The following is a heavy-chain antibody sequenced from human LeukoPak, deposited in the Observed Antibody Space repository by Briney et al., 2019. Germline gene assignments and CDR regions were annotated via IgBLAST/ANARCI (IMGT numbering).Heavy chain of an antibody. CDR3: ARWSGPTDHDAFDI. Sequence: ASVKVSCKASGGTFSSYAISWVRQAPGQGLEWMGGIIPIFGTANYAQKFQGRVTITADESTSTAYMELSSLRSEDTAVYYCARWSGPTDHDAFDIWGQGTMVTVSS. D-gene: IGHD3-3*01. CDR2: IIPIFGTA. CDR1: GGTFSSYA. J-gene: IGHJ3*02. V-gene: IGHV1-69*13.